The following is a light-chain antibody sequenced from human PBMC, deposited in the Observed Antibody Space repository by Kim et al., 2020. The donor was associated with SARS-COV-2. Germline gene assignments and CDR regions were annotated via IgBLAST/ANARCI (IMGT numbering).Light chain of an antibody. V-gene: IGLV2-14*03. Sequence: QSVLTQPASVSGSPGQSITISCTGTSSDVGGYKFVSWYQQLPGKAPKLIMYDVSSRPSGISHRFSGSKSGNTASLTISGLQAEDEADYYCTSYTGSNFLDVFGTGTKVTVL. CDR2: DVS. CDR1: SSDVGGYKF. J-gene: IGLJ1*01. CDR3: TSYTGSNFLDV.